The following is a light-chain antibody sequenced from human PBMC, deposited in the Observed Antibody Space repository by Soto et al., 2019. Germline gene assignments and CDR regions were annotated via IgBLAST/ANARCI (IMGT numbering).Light chain of an antibody. CDR2: GNS. J-gene: IGLJ2*01. CDR1: SSNIGAGYD. V-gene: IGLV1-40*01. Sequence: QSVLTQPPSVSGAPGQRVTISCTGSSSNIGAGYDVHWYQQLPGTAPKLLIYGNSNRPSGVPDRFSGSKSGTSASLAITGLQAEDEADYHCPSYDSSLSGSVFGGGTKVTAL. CDR3: PSYDSSLSGSV.